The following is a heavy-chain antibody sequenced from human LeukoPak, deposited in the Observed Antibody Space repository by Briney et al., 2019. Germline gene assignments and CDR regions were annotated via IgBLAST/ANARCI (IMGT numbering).Heavy chain of an antibody. CDR3: ARERGAVADYYFDY. J-gene: IGHJ4*02. CDR2: IWYDGSNK. Sequence: PGGSLRLSCAASGVTFSSYGMHWVRQAPGKGLEWVAVIWYDGSNKYYADSVKGRFTISRDNSKNTLYLQMNSLRAEDTAVYYCARERGAVADYYFDYWGQGTLVTVSS. CDR1: GVTFSSYG. V-gene: IGHV3-33*01. D-gene: IGHD6-19*01.